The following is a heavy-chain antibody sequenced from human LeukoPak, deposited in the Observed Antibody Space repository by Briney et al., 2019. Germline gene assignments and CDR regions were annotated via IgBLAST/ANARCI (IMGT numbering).Heavy chain of an antibody. Sequence: GGSLRLSCAASGFTFDDYGMSWFRQAPGKGLEWVGFIRSKAYGGITEYAASVKGRFTISRDDSKSIAYLQMNSLKTEDTAVYYCTRGHSYGLYWGQGTLVTVSS. CDR2: IRSKAYGGIT. D-gene: IGHD5-18*01. V-gene: IGHV3-49*03. CDR3: TRGHSYGLY. J-gene: IGHJ4*02. CDR1: GFTFDDYG.